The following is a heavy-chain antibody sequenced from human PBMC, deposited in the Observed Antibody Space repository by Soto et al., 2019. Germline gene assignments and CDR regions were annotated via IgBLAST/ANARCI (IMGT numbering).Heavy chain of an antibody. J-gene: IGHJ4*02. CDR1: GFTFSDYW. CDR2: IKTDGSEK. CDR3: ASSMGRGGNDY. V-gene: IGHV3-7*05. D-gene: IGHD3-10*01. Sequence: DVKLVESGGGLVQPGGSLRLSCAASGFTFSDYWMSWVRQAPGKGLECVANIKTDGSEKYYVDPVKGRFTISRDNAKNSLYLQMNSLRAEDTAVYYCASSMGRGGNDYWGQGTLVAVSS.